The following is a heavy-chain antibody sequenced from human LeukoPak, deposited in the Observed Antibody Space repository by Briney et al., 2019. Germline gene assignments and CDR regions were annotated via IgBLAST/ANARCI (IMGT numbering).Heavy chain of an antibody. D-gene: IGHD3-3*01. CDR2: INHSGST. V-gene: IGHV4-34*01. CDR3: ARATLRSIFGVVIKYYYYGMDV. CDR1: GGSFSGYY. Sequence: PSETLSLTCAVYGGSFSGYYWSWIRQPPGKGLEWIGEINHSGSTNYNPSLKSRVTISVDTSKNQSSLKLSSVTAADTAVYYCARATLRSIFGVVIKYYYYGMDVWGQGTTVTVSS. J-gene: IGHJ6*02.